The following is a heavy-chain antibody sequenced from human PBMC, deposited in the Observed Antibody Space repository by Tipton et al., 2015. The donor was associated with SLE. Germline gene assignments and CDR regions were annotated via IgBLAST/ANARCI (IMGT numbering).Heavy chain of an antibody. Sequence: TLSLTCSVSGGSIRSLYYRWGWIRQPPGKGLEWIGSISDSGTTYYTPSLQSRVTISLDTSKNQFSLKLSSVTAADTAVYYCSRDVTIFGVDYYYYYMDVWGKGTTVTVS. CDR3: SRDVTIFGVDYYYYYMDV. D-gene: IGHD3-3*01. CDR1: GGSIRSLYYR. J-gene: IGHJ6*03. CDR2: ISDSGTT. V-gene: IGHV4-39*07.